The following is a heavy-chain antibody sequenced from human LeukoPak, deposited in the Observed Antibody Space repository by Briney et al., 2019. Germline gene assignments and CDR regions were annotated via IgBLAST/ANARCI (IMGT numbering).Heavy chain of an antibody. CDR3: ARGGPANWFDP. V-gene: IGHV1-18*01. J-gene: IGHJ5*02. Sequence: ASVKVSCKASGYTLISYGISWVRQAPGQGLEWMGWISAYNGNINYAQKLQGRVTMTTDTSTSTAYRELRSLRSDDTAVYYWARGGPANWFDPWGQGTLVTVSS. CDR2: ISAYNGNI. D-gene: IGHD2-2*01. CDR1: GYTLISYG.